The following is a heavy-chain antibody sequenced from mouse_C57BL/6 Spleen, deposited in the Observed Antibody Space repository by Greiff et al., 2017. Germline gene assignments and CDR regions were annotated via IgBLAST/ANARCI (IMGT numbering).Heavy chain of an antibody. CDR1: GYTFTSYG. CDR2: IYPRSGNT. D-gene: IGHD2-3*01. CDR3: AKSARRSKDGYYDWFAY. V-gene: IGHV1-81*01. J-gene: IGHJ3*01. Sequence: QVQLQQSGAELARPGASVKLSCKASGYTFTSYGISWVKQRTGQGLEWIGEIYPRSGNTYYNEKFKGKATLTADKSSSTAYMELRSLTSEDSAVYFCAKSARRSKDGYYDWFAYWGQGTLVTVSA.